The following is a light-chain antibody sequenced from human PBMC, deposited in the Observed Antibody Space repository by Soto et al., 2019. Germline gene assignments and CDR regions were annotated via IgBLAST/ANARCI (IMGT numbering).Light chain of an antibody. Sequence: QSVLPQPHSASGSPGPRVSISCSCGSSNIGSNTFNWYQHLPGTAPKLLSYRNNKRPSGVPDRFSGSKSGTSASLAISWVQSEDEADDYCAAWDDSLNVRVFGGGTKLTVL. CDR1: SSNIGSNT. CDR3: AAWDDSLNVRV. J-gene: IGLJ3*02. CDR2: RNN. V-gene: IGLV1-44*01.